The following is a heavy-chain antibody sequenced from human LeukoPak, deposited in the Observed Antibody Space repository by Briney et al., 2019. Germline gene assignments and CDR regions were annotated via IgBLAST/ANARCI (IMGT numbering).Heavy chain of an antibody. CDR2: IGSSGDIT. CDR1: GFTFSSYA. Sequence: GGSLRLSCAASGFTFSSYAMSWVRQAPGMGLEWVSSIGSSGDITYYADSVKGRFTISRDNSKNTLYLQVNSLRAEDTAVYYCAKETAAMWGYSSNWYLPLVAYFDYWGQGTLVTVSS. J-gene: IGHJ4*02. CDR3: AKETAAMWGYSSNWYLPLVAYFDY. D-gene: IGHD6-13*01. V-gene: IGHV3-23*01.